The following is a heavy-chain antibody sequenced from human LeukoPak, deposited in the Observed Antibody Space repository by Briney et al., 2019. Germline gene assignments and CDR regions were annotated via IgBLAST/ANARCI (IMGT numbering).Heavy chain of an antibody. CDR2: INLRGST. V-gene: IGHV4-34*01. D-gene: IGHD6-13*01. Sequence: SETLSLTCAVYGGSFNDYYWNWIRQPPGKGLEWIGEINLRGSTTYNPSLKSRVTISVDTSKNQFSLKLSSVTAAGTAVYYCARDLGSSWVFYFDYWGQGTLVTVSS. J-gene: IGHJ4*02. CDR1: GGSFNDYY. CDR3: ARDLGSSWVFYFDY.